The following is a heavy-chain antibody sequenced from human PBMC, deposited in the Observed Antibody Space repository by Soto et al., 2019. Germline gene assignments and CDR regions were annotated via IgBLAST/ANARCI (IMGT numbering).Heavy chain of an antibody. Sequence: SETLSLTCTVSGGSISSYYWSWIRQPPGKGLEWIGYIYYSGSTNYNPSLKSRVTISVDTSKNQFSLKLSSVTAADTAVYYCARDQSVTPYYYYGMDVWGQGTTVTVSS. CDR2: IYYSGST. D-gene: IGHD4-4*01. CDR3: ARDQSVTPYYYYGMDV. CDR1: GGSISSYY. V-gene: IGHV4-59*01. J-gene: IGHJ6*02.